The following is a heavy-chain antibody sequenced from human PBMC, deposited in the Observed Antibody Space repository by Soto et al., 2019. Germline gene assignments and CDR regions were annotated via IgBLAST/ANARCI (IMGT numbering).Heavy chain of an antibody. D-gene: IGHD6-13*01. Sequence: SVKVYCKASGDAFSSYAISWVRQAPGQGLEWMGGIIPIFGTANYAQKFQGRVTITADESTSTAYMELSSLRSEDTAVYYCARDWGQSSSWYRDDAFDIWGQGTMVTVPS. CDR1: GDAFSSYA. CDR2: IIPIFGTA. CDR3: ARDWGQSSSWYRDDAFDI. V-gene: IGHV1-69*13. J-gene: IGHJ3*02.